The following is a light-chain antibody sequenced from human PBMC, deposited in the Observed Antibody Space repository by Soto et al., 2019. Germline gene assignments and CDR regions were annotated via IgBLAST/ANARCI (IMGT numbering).Light chain of an antibody. CDR2: AAS. J-gene: IGKJ1*01. Sequence: IQTTQSPSSLSASVGDRVTIPCRASQSIIKCLNWYPHNPGKAPLLLIFAASNLQSGVPSRFSGSGSGTDFTLTIYRLQPEDSAPYYCQQSYSSPWTFGQGTKVDIK. CDR1: QSIIKC. CDR3: QQSYSSPWT. V-gene: IGKV1-39*01.